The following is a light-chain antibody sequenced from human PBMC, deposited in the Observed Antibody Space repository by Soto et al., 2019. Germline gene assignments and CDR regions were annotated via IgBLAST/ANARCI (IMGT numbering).Light chain of an antibody. CDR1: QSISSGY. J-gene: IGKJ4*01. V-gene: IGKV3-20*01. Sequence: ETVLTQSPGTLSLSPGERATLSCRASQSISSGYLAWYQQRPGQAPRLLISGASNRATGIPDRFSGSGSGTDFTLTISRLEPGDFAVYYCQQYGGSPLVTFGGGTKVEIK. CDR3: QQYGGSPLVT. CDR2: GAS.